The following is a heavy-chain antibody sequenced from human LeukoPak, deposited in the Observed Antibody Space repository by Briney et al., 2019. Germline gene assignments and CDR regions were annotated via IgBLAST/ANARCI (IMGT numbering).Heavy chain of an antibody. CDR1: GYTFTSYA. D-gene: IGHD2-15*01. Sequence: ASVNVSCKASGYTFTSYAMHWVRQAPGQRLEWMGWINAGNGNTKYSQKFQGRVTITRDTSASTAYMELSSLRSEDTAVYYCARDLCSGGSCYGDFNYWGQGTLVTVSS. CDR2: INAGNGNT. V-gene: IGHV1-3*01. CDR3: ARDLCSGGSCYGDFNY. J-gene: IGHJ4*02.